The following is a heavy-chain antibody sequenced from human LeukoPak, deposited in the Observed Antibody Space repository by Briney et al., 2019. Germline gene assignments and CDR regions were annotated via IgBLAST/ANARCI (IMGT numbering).Heavy chain of an antibody. J-gene: IGHJ5*02. D-gene: IGHD5-18*01. CDR3: AREGFVYSYGNNWFDP. CDR2: IWYDGSNK. CDR1: GFTFSSYG. Sequence: GGSLRLSCAASGFTFSSYGMHWVRQAPGKGLEWVAVIWYDGSNKYYADSVKGRFTISRDNSKNTLYLQMNSLRAEDTAVYYCAREGFVYSYGNNWFDPWGQGTLVTVSS. V-gene: IGHV3-33*01.